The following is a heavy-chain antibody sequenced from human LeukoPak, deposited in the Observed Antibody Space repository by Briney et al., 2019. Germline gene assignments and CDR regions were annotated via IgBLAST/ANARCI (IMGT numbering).Heavy chain of an antibody. CDR2: IYYSGST. CDR1: GGSISIYY. Sequence: ASETLSLTCTVSGGSISIYYWSWIRQPPGKGLEWIGYIYYSGSTNYNPSLQSRVTISVDTSKNQFSLKLSSVTAADTAVYYCARRYCSSTSCYFHFDYWGQGTLVTVSS. V-gene: IGHV4-59*01. D-gene: IGHD2-2*01. J-gene: IGHJ4*02. CDR3: ARRYCSSTSCYFHFDY.